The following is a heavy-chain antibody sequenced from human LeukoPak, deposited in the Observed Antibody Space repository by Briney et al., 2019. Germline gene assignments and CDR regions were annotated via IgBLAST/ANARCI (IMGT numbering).Heavy chain of an antibody. CDR3: VNSSPGGGWLVSGNFDY. Sequence: PSETLSLTCSVYGGSSSYYYWSWIRQPPGKGLEWIGEINHSGSTNYNPSLKSRVTISVDSSKNPFSLKLSSVTAADTAVYYCVNSSPGGGWLVSGNFDYWGQGTLVTVSS. CDR1: GGSSSYYY. J-gene: IGHJ4*02. CDR2: INHSGST. D-gene: IGHD6-19*01. V-gene: IGHV4-34*01.